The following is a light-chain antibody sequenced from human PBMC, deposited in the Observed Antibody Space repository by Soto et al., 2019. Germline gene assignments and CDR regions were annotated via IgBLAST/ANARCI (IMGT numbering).Light chain of an antibody. CDR2: KVS. V-gene: IGKV2-30*02. CDR1: HRLVHRDGYTY. Sequence: DVVLTQSPLSLPVTLGQPASISCRSSHRLVHRDGYTYLNWFHQRPGQSPRRLIYKVSNWDSGVPERFSGSGSGTDFTLRISRVEAEDVGIYYCIQCTHWPWTLGQGTKVEI. CDR3: IQCTHWPWT. J-gene: IGKJ1*01.